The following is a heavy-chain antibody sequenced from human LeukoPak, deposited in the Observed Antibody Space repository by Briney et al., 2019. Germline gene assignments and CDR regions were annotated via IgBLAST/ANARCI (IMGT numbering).Heavy chain of an antibody. J-gene: IGHJ6*03. CDR2: IHYSGST. Sequence: PSETLSLTCTVSGYSISSGYYWGWIRQPPGKGLEWIGYIHYSGSTNYNPSLKSRVTISVDTSKNQFSLKLSSVTAADTAVYFCARTQEAGYSSGRYDPYYYYYMDVWGKGTTVTISS. D-gene: IGHD6-19*01. CDR1: GYSISSGYY. CDR3: ARTQEAGYSSGRYDPYYYYYMDV. V-gene: IGHV4-61*01.